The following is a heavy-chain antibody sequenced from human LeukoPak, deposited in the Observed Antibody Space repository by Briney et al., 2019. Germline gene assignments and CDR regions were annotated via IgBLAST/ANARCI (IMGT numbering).Heavy chain of an antibody. Sequence: GGSLRLSCAASGFTFSDYYMTWIRQAPGKGLEWISYIGYSATTVYYADSVRGRFTISRDDAKNSLFLQMDSLRAEDTAVYYCARTLAVADHWGQGTLVTVS. D-gene: IGHD6-19*01. CDR2: IGYSATTV. J-gene: IGHJ4*02. CDR1: GFTFSDYY. V-gene: IGHV3-11*01. CDR3: ARTLAVADH.